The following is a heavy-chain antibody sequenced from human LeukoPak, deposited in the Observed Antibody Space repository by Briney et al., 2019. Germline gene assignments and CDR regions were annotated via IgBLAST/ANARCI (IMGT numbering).Heavy chain of an antibody. CDR2: INPNSGGT. CDR1: GYTFTGYY. D-gene: IGHD5/OR15-5a*01. CDR3: ARVKVSTYVYYYYGMDV. V-gene: IGHV1-2*02. J-gene: IGHJ6*02. Sequence: ASVKVSCKASGYTFTGYYMHWVRQAPGQGLEWMGWINPNSGGTNYAQKFQGRVTMTRDTSISTAYMELSRLRSDDTAVYYCARVKVSTYVYYYYGMDVWGQGTTVTVSS.